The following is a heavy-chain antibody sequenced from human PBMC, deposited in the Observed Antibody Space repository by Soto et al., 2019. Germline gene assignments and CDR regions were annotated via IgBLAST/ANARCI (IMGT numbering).Heavy chain of an antibody. CDR2: ILYDGSKK. V-gene: IGHV3-30*18. J-gene: IGHJ4*02. CDR1: GFTFSSYG. D-gene: IGHD2-15*01. CDR3: AKDRGALRWSEEHYYFDY. Sequence: QEYLVQSGGGVVQPGGSLRLSCAASGFTFSSYGMHWVRQAPGKGLEWVAVILYDGSKKYYADSMKGRFTISRDNSKNTLYLKMNSLRAEDSALYYCAKDRGALRWSEEHYYFDYWGQGSLVTVSS.